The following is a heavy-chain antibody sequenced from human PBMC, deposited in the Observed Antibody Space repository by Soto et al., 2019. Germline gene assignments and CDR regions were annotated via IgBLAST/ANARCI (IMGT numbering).Heavy chain of an antibody. CDR3: ASRERVDAFDI. J-gene: IGHJ3*02. Sequence: QGQLVQSGAEVKKPGSSVKVSCNAYGGSFSSNAISWVRQAPGQGLEWMGGIIPILGSANYAQKFQDRRTITADGSTTTTYMELNSLRSEDAAVYYCASRERVDAFDIWGQGTLVNVTS. D-gene: IGHD1-26*01. CDR1: GGSFSSNA. V-gene: IGHV1-69*01. CDR2: IIPILGSA.